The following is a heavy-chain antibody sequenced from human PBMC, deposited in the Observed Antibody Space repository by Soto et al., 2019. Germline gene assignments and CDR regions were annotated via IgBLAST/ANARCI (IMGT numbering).Heavy chain of an antibody. J-gene: IGHJ1*01. V-gene: IGHV1-46*01. Sequence: ASVKVSCKAFGYLFTAYSMHWVRLAPGQGLEWMGVVNPSGGSTKYAQNFQGRVTMTRDTSTTTIYMELSSLRSDDTAIYYCAREENCSGGTCYSEYFHRWGQGTLVTVSS. CDR2: VNPSGGST. D-gene: IGHD2-15*01. CDR3: AREENCSGGTCYSEYFHR. CDR1: GYLFTAYS.